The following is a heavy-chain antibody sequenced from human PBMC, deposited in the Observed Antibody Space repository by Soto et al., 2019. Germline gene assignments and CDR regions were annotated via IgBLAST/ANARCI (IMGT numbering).Heavy chain of an antibody. D-gene: IGHD3-10*01. CDR2: ISRSSTGI. CDR1: GFTFSLYS. V-gene: IGHV3-48*02. Sequence: EVQLVESGGGLLQPGGSLRPSCAASGFTFSLYSMSWVRQAPGKGLEWVSYISRSSTGIHYADSVKGRFTISRDDATNSMHLQMNSLRDGDTAVYYCARAVTWGLDVWGQGTTVSISS. CDR3: ARAVTWGLDV. J-gene: IGHJ6*02.